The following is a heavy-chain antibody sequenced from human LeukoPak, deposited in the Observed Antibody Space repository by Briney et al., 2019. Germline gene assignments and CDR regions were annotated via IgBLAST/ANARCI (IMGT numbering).Heavy chain of an antibody. J-gene: IGHJ3*02. Sequence: PSETLSLTCAVYGGSFSGYYWSWIRQPPGKGLEWIGEINHSGSTNYNPSLKSRVTISVDTSKNQFSLKLSSVTAADTAVYCCARGSTMIISVAFDIWGQGTMVTVSS. CDR3: ARGSTMIISVAFDI. V-gene: IGHV4-34*01. D-gene: IGHD3-22*01. CDR2: INHSGST. CDR1: GGSFSGYY.